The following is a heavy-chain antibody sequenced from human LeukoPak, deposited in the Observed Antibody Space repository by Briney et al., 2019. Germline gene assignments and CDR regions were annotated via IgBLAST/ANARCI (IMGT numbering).Heavy chain of an antibody. CDR2: ITAYNGNT. D-gene: IGHD2-15*01. CDR3: ARAAVYCSGGSCSYYFDY. J-gene: IGHJ4*02. Sequence: ASVKVSCKASGDTFTNYGVTWVRQAPGQGLEWMGWITAYNGNTNYAQNLQGRVTMTKDTSTSTAFLELRSLTSDDTAVYYCARAAVYCSGGSCSYYFDYWGQGTLVTVSS. CDR1: GDTFTNYG. V-gene: IGHV1-18*01.